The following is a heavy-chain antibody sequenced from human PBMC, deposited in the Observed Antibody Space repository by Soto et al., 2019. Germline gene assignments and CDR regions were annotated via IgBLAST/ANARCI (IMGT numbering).Heavy chain of an antibody. V-gene: IGHV3-66*01. J-gene: IGHJ4*02. CDR3: VRASTVTSIFDY. CDR1: GFTVTANY. Sequence: EVQLVESGGGLVQPGESLRLSCAASGFTVTANYMSWVRQAPGKGLEWVSIIHSAGAISYADSVKGRFTISRDSSKNTLYLQMNSLRAEDSAVYYCVRASTVTSIFDYWGQGTLVTVSS. CDR2: IHSAGAI. D-gene: IGHD4-17*01.